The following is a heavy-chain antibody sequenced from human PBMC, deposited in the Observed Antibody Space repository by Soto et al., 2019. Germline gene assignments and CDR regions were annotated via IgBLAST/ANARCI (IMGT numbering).Heavy chain of an antibody. V-gene: IGHV3-15*01. Sequence: EVQLVESGGGLVKPGGSLRLSCAASGFTFSNAWMSWVRQAPGKGLEWVGRIKSKTDGGTTDYAAPVKGRFTISRDDSKNTLYLQMNSLKTEDTAVYYCTTDVGQLSPYYYYYMDVWGKGTTVTVSS. CDR2: IKSKTDGGTT. D-gene: IGHD1-1*01. J-gene: IGHJ6*03. CDR3: TTDVGQLSPYYYYYMDV. CDR1: GFTFSNAW.